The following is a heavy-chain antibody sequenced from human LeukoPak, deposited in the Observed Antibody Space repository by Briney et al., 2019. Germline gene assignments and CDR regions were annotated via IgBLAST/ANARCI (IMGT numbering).Heavy chain of an antibody. D-gene: IGHD3-10*01. CDR2: INHSGST. CDR3: ARVRRAFSYYYGMDV. Sequence: PSETLSHTCAVYGGSFSGYYWSWIRQPPGKGLEWIGEINHSGSTNYNPSLKSRVTISVDTSKNQFSLKLSSVTAADTAVYYCARVRRAFSYYYGMDVWGQGTTVTVSS. V-gene: IGHV4-34*01. J-gene: IGHJ6*02. CDR1: GGSFSGYY.